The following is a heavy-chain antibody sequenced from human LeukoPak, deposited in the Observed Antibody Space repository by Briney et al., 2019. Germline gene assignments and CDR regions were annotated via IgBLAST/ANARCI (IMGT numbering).Heavy chain of an antibody. Sequence: ASVKVSCKASGYTFTSYGISWVRQAPGQGLEWMGWISAYNGNTNYAQKLQGRVTMTTDTSTSTAYMELRSLRSDDTAVYYCARGVMITFGGVIAQQYYFDYWGQGTLATVSS. J-gene: IGHJ4*02. CDR3: ARGVMITFGGVIAQQYYFDY. V-gene: IGHV1-18*04. D-gene: IGHD3-16*02. CDR1: GYTFTSYG. CDR2: ISAYNGNT.